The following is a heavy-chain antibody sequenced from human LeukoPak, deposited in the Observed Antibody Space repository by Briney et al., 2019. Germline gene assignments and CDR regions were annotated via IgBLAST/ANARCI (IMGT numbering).Heavy chain of an antibody. V-gene: IGHV3-74*01. CDR2: NNGDGSTT. D-gene: IGHD2-15*01. Sequence: GGSLRLSCVASGFSLSGYWMYWVRQAPGRGLMYISRNNGDGSTTNYADVVKGRFTMSRDNVKNTLYLQMNSLRVEDTAVYYCARDPRNVGLAPWGQGTLVTVSS. CDR3: ARDPRNVGLAP. J-gene: IGHJ5*02. CDR1: GFSLSGYW.